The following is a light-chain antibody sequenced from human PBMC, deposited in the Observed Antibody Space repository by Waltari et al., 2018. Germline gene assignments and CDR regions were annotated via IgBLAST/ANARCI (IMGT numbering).Light chain of an antibody. Sequence: DLHLTQSPSTLSASVGDRVTIACRASQTINTWLDWYQQKPGKAPNLLIYRTSTLESGVPSRFSGSGSGTEFTLTISSLQPDDFATYYCQQAWTFGQGTKVEIK. J-gene: IGKJ1*01. CDR1: QTINTW. CDR2: RTS. V-gene: IGKV1-5*03. CDR3: QQAWT.